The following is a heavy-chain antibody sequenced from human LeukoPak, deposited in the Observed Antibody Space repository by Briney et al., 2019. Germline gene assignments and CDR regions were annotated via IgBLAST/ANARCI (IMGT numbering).Heavy chain of an antibody. CDR2: ILSSSSTI. J-gene: IGHJ6*04. CDR1: GFSFGNYA. D-gene: IGHD3-10*01. CDR3: ARAVGHGSGSPRMDV. Sequence: GGSLRLSCVASGFSFGNYAMSWVRQAPGKGLEWVSYILSSSSTIYYADSVKGRFTISRDNAKNSLFLQMNSLRADDTAVYYCARAVGHGSGSPRMDVWGNGTTVTVSS. V-gene: IGHV3-48*01.